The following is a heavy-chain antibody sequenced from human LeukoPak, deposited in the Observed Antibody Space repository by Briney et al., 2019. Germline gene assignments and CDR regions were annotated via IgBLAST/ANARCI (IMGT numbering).Heavy chain of an antibody. CDR1: GFTFRSYW. CDR2: IKRDGSEK. CDR3: ARDSSYGSGSPDY. V-gene: IGHV3-7*01. Sequence: GGSLRLSCAASGFTFRSYWLTWVRQAPGKGLDWVANIKRDGSEKYYGDSVKGRFTISKDNAKNSVYLQMNSLRAEDTGIYYCARDSSYGSGSPDYWGQGTLVTVSS. J-gene: IGHJ4*02. D-gene: IGHD3-10*01.